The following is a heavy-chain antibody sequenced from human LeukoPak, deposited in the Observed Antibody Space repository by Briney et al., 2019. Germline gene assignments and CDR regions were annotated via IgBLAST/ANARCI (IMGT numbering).Heavy chain of an antibody. CDR3: ARVGYSSSWYIDY. V-gene: IGHV3-74*01. Sequence: GGSLRLSCAASGFTFRSYAMNWVRQAPGKGLEWVSRINSDGSSTTYADSVKGRITISRDNAKNTLYLQMNSLRAEDTAVYYCARVGYSSSWYIDYWGQGTQVTVSS. J-gene: IGHJ4*02. CDR1: GFTFRSYA. CDR2: INSDGSST. D-gene: IGHD6-13*01.